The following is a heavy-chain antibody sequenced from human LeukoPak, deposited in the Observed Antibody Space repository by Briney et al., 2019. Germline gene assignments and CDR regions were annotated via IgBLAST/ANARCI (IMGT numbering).Heavy chain of an antibody. V-gene: IGHV1-69*05. J-gene: IGHJ4*02. CDR3: ARVFARSGEISGSYFYY. Sequence: SVKVSCKASGGTFSSYAINWVRQAPGQGPEWMGGIIPIFGRANYAQKFQSRVTMTTDESTSTAYMELSSLRSEDTAVYYCARVFARSGEISGSYFYYWGQGTLVTVFS. D-gene: IGHD1-26*01. CDR1: GGTFSSYA. CDR2: IIPIFGRA.